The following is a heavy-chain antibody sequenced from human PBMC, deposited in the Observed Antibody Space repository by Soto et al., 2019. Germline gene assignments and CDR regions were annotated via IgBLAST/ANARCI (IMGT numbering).Heavy chain of an antibody. CDR3: VRLAGVEAADIDY. CDR1: GGSISSSNW. Sequence: QVQLQESGPGLVKPSGTLSLTCVVSGGSISSSNWWSWVRQPPGKGLEWIGEIYHSGSTHHNPSLKSRVTILVDKSKNQFSLNLSSVTAADTAVYYCVRLAGVEAADIDYWGQGTLVTVSS. J-gene: IGHJ4*02. CDR2: IYHSGST. V-gene: IGHV4-4*02. D-gene: IGHD2-15*01.